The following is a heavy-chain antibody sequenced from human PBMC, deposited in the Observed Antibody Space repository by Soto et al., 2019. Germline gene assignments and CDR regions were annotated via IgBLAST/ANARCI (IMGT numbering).Heavy chain of an antibody. D-gene: IGHD1-26*01. V-gene: IGHV3-30-3*01. CDR3: AQWAGAFDY. J-gene: IGHJ4*02. CDR1: GFTFSSYA. CDR2: ISYDGSNK. Sequence: QVQLVESGGGVVQPGRSLRLSCAASGFTFSSYAMHWVRQAPGKGLEWVAVISYDGSNKYYADSVKARSTSSRDNSKNTLYLQMTSLRAEDTAVYYCAQWAGAFDYWGQGTLVTVSS.